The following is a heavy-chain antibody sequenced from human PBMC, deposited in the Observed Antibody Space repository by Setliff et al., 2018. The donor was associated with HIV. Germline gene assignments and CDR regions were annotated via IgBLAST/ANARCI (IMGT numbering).Heavy chain of an antibody. Sequence: SETLSLTCAVFGGSFSGYYWSWIRQPPGKGLEWIGEINHSGSTDYNPSLKSRVTISVDTSKNQFSLNLSSVTAADTAAYYCARYDYGDFDYWGQGTPVTVSS. CDR2: INHSGST. CDR1: GGSFSGYY. V-gene: IGHV4-34*01. CDR3: ARYDYGDFDY. J-gene: IGHJ4*02. D-gene: IGHD4-17*01.